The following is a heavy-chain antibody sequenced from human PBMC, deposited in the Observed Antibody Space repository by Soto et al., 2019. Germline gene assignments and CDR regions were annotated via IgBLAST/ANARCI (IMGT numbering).Heavy chain of an antibody. J-gene: IGHJ4*02. V-gene: IGHV4-39*01. CDR3: GKVLVGATGHTDSDS. CDR2: IDYNGVT. CDR1: GGSIYRSGYY. Sequence: PSETLSLTCTVSGGSIYRSGYYWGWIRQPPGRGLEWIGNIDYNGVTYSNPSLKSRVTISRDTSKNQFSLKLTSVTAADTVLYYCGKVLVGATGHTDSDSWGPGTLVTVS. D-gene: IGHD2-15*01.